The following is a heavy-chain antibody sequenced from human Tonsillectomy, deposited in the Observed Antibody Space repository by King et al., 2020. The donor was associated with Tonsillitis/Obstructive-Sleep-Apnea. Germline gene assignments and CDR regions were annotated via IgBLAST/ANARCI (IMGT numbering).Heavy chain of an antibody. CDR1: GGTFSSYA. V-gene: IGHV1-69*10. Sequence: QLVQSGAEVKKPGSSVKVSCKASGGTFSSYASSWVRQAPGQGLEWMGGIIPILGIANYAQKFQGRVTITADKSTSTAYMELSSLRSEDTAVYYCARDPTMTTVVTVYYVDYWGQGTLVTVSS. CDR3: ARDPTMTTVVTVYYVDY. D-gene: IGHD4-23*01. J-gene: IGHJ4*02. CDR2: IIPILGIA.